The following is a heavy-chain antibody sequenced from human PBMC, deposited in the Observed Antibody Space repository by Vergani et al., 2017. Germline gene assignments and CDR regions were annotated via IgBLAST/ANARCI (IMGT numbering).Heavy chain of an antibody. D-gene: IGHD2-15*01. CDR1: GFTFSDYY. Sequence: QVQLVESGGGLVKPGGSLRLSCAASGFTFSDYYMSWIRPAPGKGLEWVSYISSSSSYTNYADSVKGRFTISRDNAKNSLYLQMNSLRAEDAAVYYCAGDLVVVAATEHWFDPWGQGTLVTVSS. V-gene: IGHV3-11*05. CDR3: AGDLVVVAATEHWFDP. CDR2: ISSSSSYT. J-gene: IGHJ5*02.